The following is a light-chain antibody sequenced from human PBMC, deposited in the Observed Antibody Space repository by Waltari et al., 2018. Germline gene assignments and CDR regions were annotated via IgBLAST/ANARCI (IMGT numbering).Light chain of an antibody. CDR3: QQSYSIPRT. J-gene: IGKJ3*01. CDR2: AAS. Sequence: DIQMTQSPSSLSASVGDRVTITCRASQSISSYLNWYQQKPGKAPKLLIYAASSLQSGVPSRVSGSGSGTDFTLTISSLQPEDFATYYCQQSYSIPRTFGPGTEVEIK. CDR1: QSISSY. V-gene: IGKV1-39*01.